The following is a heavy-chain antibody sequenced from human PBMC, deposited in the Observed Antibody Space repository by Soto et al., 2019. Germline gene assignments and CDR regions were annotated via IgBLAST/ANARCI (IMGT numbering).Heavy chain of an antibody. CDR2: FDPEDGET. J-gene: IGHJ6*02. CDR1: GYTLTELS. Sequence: GASVKVSCKVSGYTLTELSMHWVRQAPGKGLEWMGGFDPEDGETIYAQKFQGRVTMTEDTSTDTAYMELSSLRSEDTAVYYCATVSPYEIAAAPYYYYYGMDVWGQGTTVTVSS. V-gene: IGHV1-24*01. D-gene: IGHD6-13*01. CDR3: ATVSPYEIAAAPYYYYYGMDV.